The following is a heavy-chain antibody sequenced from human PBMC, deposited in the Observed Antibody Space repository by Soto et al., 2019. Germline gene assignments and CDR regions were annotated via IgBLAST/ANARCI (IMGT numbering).Heavy chain of an antibody. J-gene: IGHJ6*02. CDR3: AKVVSGYSYGFYYYYYGMDV. Sequence: LRLSCAASGFTFSSYAMSWVRQAPGKGLEWVSAISGSGGSTYYADSVKGRFTISRDNSKNTLYLQMNSLRAEDTAVYYCAKVVSGYSYGFYYYYYGMDVWGQGTTVTVSS. CDR1: GFTFSSYA. D-gene: IGHD5-18*01. CDR2: ISGSGGST. V-gene: IGHV3-23*01.